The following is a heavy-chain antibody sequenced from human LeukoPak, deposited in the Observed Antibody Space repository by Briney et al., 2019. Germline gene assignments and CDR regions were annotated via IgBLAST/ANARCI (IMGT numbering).Heavy chain of an antibody. Sequence: GGSLRLSCAASGFTLSSYWIHWVRQAPGKGLVWVSRSNSDGSITQYADSVKGRFTISRDNAKNTIYLQMNSLRAEDTADYSCVRGSNEWYVMDYWGQGTLVTVSA. V-gene: IGHV3-74*03. CDR3: VRGSNEWYVMDY. J-gene: IGHJ4*02. D-gene: IGHD3-3*01. CDR2: SNSDGSIT. CDR1: GFTLSSYW.